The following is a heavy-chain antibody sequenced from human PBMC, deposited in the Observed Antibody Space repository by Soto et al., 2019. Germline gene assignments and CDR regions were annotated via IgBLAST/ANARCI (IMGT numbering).Heavy chain of an antibody. CDR3: AREEYSYDSGDFFDS. CDR2: IIPILGIA. D-gene: IGHD3-10*01. V-gene: IGHV1-69*08. J-gene: IGHJ4*02. CDR1: GGTFSSYT. Sequence: QVQLVQSGAEVKKPGSSVKVSCKASGGTFSSYTISWVRQAPGQGLEWMGRIIPILGIANYAQKFQGRVPITANKYTCTAYMELSSMISEDPALSYWAREEYSYDSGDFFDSWGQGTLVTVSS.